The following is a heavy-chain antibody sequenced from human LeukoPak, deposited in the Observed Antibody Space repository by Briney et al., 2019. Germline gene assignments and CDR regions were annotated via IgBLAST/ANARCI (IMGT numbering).Heavy chain of an antibody. D-gene: IGHD5-12*01. V-gene: IGHV4-34*01. J-gene: IGHJ4*02. CDR3: AREPSGYDKSFDY. CDR2: INHSGST. CDR1: GGSFSGYY. Sequence: SETLSLTCAVYGGSFSGYYWSWIRQPPGKGLEWIGEINHSGSTNYNPSLKSRVTISVDTSKNQFSLKLSSVTAADTAVYYCAREPSGYDKSFDYWGQGTLVTVSS.